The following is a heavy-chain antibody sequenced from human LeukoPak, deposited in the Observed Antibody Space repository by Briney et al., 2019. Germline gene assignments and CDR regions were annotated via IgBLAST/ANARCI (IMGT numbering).Heavy chain of an antibody. D-gene: IGHD6-19*01. J-gene: IGHJ4*02. CDR2: VNPNSGGP. Sequence: GASVKVSCKASGYTFTGYYIHWVRQAPGQGLEWMGWVNPNSGGPNYAQKFQGRVTMTRDTSISTAYMELSRLRSDDTAVYYCARGYSSGWNPEFDYWGQGTLVTVSS. CDR3: ARGYSSGWNPEFDY. V-gene: IGHV1-2*02. CDR1: GYTFTGYY.